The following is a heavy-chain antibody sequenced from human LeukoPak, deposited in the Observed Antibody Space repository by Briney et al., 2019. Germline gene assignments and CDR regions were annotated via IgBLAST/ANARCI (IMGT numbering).Heavy chain of an antibody. J-gene: IGHJ4*02. CDR3: ARDRPGDSSLDY. Sequence: SETLSLTCTVSGGSINGYYWSWIRQSPGKGPEWIAYIYYSGSTNYNPSLKSRVTISVDTSKNQFSLKLTSVTAADTAVYYCARDRPGDSSLDYWGQGTLVTVSS. CDR2: IYYSGST. V-gene: IGHV4-59*01. D-gene: IGHD6-13*01. CDR1: GGSINGYY.